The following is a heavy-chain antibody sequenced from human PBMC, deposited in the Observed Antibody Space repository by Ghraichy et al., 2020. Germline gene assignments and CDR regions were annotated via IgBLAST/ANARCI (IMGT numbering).Heavy chain of an antibody. V-gene: IGHV3-23*01. CDR1: GFTFSSYA. CDR3: VAEQWT. Sequence: GGSLRLSCAASGFTFSSYAMTWVRQAPGKGLEWVSTITRSGSATYSADSVKGRFTISTDNSKNTMYLQMNSLRAEDTAVYYCVAEQWTWGQGTLVTVSS. D-gene: IGHD6-19*01. J-gene: IGHJ5*02. CDR2: ITRSGSAT.